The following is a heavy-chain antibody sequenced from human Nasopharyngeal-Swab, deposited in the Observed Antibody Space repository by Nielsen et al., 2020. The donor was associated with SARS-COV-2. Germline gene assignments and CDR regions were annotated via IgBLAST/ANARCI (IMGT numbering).Heavy chain of an antibody. J-gene: IGHJ4*02. V-gene: IGHV3-74*01. CDR3: AREGMAAEFYG. CDR1: GFTFSSYW. CDR2: INSDGSST. D-gene: IGHD6-13*01. Sequence: GGARRLSCAASGFTFSSYWMHWVRQAPGKGLVWVSRINSDGSSTSYADSVEGRFTISRDNAKNTLYLQMNSLRAEDTAVYYCAREGMAAEFYGWSQGTLVTVSS.